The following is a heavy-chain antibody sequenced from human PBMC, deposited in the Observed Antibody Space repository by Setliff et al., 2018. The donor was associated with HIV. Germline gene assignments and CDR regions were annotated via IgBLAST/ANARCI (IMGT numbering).Heavy chain of an antibody. J-gene: IGHJ3*02. CDR3: ARQYADPESGILDAFDI. CDR1: GYSISSGYY. D-gene: IGHD1-26*01. V-gene: IGHV4-38-2*01. CDR2: IYHSGST. Sequence: SETLSLTCAVSGYSISSGYYWGWIRQPPGKGLEWIGSIYHSGSTSYNPSLKGRVTISLDTSKNQFSLRLSSVTAADTAVYYCARQYADPESGILDAFDIWGQGTMVTVSS.